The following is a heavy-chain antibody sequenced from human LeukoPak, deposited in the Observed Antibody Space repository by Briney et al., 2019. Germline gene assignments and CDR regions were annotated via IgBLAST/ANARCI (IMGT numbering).Heavy chain of an antibody. CDR1: GYTFTSYG. V-gene: IGHV1-18*01. Sequence: ALVKVSCKASGYTFTSYGISWVRQAPGQGLEWMGWISAYNGNTNHAQKLQGRVTMTTDTSTSTAYMELRSLRSDDTAVYYCARDKGYYYDSSGYYENWGQGTLVTVSS. CDR3: ARDKGYYYDSSGYYEN. CDR2: ISAYNGNT. D-gene: IGHD3-22*01. J-gene: IGHJ4*02.